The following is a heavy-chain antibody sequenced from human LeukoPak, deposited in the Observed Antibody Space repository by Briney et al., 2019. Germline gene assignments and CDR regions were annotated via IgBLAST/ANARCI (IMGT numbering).Heavy chain of an antibody. CDR3: ARDIPEAVGAFDI. Sequence: SETLSLTCTVSGGSISSSSYYWGWIRQPPGKGLEWIGSIYYSGSTYYNPSLKSRVTISVDTSKNQFSLKLSSVTAADTAVYYCARDIPEAVGAFDIWGQGTMVTVSS. D-gene: IGHD1-26*01. V-gene: IGHV4-39*07. J-gene: IGHJ3*02. CDR1: GGSISSSSYY. CDR2: IYYSGST.